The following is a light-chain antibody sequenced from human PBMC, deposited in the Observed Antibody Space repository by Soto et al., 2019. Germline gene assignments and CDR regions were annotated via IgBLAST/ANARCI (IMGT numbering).Light chain of an antibody. CDR1: SSDVGSYNL. V-gene: IGLV2-14*02. CDR3: NSYTGSSTYV. Sequence: QSALTQPASVSGSPGQSITISCTGTSSDVGSYNLVSWYQQHPTKAPKLMIYEVSKRPSGVPDRFSGSKSGNTASLTISGLQAEDEADYYCNSYTGSSTYVFGTGTKLTVL. J-gene: IGLJ1*01. CDR2: EVS.